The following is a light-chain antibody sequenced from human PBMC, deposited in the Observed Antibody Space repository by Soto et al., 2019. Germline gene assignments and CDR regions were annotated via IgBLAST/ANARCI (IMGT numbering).Light chain of an antibody. Sequence: EIVMTQSPATLSVSPGERATLSCRASQSVSSYLAWYQQKPGQAPRLLIYGASTRATGIPATFSGSGSGTEFTLTISSLQSEDFALYYCQQYNDWPLTFGGGTKVEIK. CDR2: GAS. J-gene: IGKJ4*01. CDR3: QQYNDWPLT. CDR1: QSVSSY. V-gene: IGKV3-15*01.